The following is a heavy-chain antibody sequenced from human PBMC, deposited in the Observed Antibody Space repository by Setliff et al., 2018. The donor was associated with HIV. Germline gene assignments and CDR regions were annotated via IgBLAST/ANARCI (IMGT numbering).Heavy chain of an antibody. CDR2: MFRTGTS. CDR3: ARGRRSSGWYVYH. J-gene: IGHJ4*02. Sequence: SETLSLTCAVSGYSIRSGYYWGWIRQSPGKGLEWIGTMFRTGTSYYNPSLKSRVTISVDTSTNQFSLKLSSVTAADTAVYYCARGRRSSGWYVYHWGQGTLVTVSS. V-gene: IGHV4-38-2*01. CDR1: GYSIRSGYY. D-gene: IGHD6-19*01.